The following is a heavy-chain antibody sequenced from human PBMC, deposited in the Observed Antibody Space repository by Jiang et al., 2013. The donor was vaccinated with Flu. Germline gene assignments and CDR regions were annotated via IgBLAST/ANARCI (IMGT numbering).Heavy chain of an antibody. V-gene: IGHV4-61*01. CDR3: ARVSEGSGWSDYYYYYYGMDV. CDR2: IYYSGST. D-gene: IGHD6-19*01. CDR1: GGSVSSGSYY. J-gene: IGHJ6*02. Sequence: GPGLVKPSETLSLTCTVSGGSVSSGSYYWSWIRQPPGKGLEWIGYIYYSGSTNYNPSLKSRVTISVDTSKNQFSLKLSSVTAADTAVYYCARVSEGSGWSDYYYYYYGMDVWGQGDHGHRLL.